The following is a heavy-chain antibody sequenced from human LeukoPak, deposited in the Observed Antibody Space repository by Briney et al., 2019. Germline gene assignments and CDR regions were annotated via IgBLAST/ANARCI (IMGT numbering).Heavy chain of an antibody. Sequence: SETLSLTCAVSGDSISSNNWWNWVRQPPGKGLEWIGGTHHSGKTNYNPSLKSRVTMSVDKSKNQLSLKLSSVTAADTAVYYCARLVRAYYYDSSGYYWDYWGQGTLVTVSS. D-gene: IGHD3-22*01. CDR2: THHSGKT. J-gene: IGHJ4*02. CDR1: GDSISSNNW. CDR3: ARLVRAYYYDSSGYYWDY. V-gene: IGHV4-4*02.